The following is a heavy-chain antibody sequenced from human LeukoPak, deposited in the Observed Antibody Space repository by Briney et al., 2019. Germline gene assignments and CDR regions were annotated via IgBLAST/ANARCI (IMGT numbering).Heavy chain of an antibody. CDR1: GYTLTELS. J-gene: IGHJ4*02. D-gene: IGHD3-10*01. Sequence: ASVKVSCKFSGYTLTELSMHWVRQAPGKGLVWRGGFDPEDGETIYAQKFQGRVTMTVDTSTDTAYMELSSLRSEDTAVYYCATGRYYGSGSYISPDHGAYYFDYWGQRTLVTVSS. CDR2: FDPEDGET. V-gene: IGHV1-24*01. CDR3: ATGRYYGSGSYISPDHGAYYFDY.